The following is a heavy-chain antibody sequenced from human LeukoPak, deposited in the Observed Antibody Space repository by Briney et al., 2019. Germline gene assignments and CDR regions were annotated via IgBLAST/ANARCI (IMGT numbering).Heavy chain of an antibody. Sequence: GGSLRLSCAASGFTFDDHGMSWVRQAPGKGLEWVSVIYSGGSTYYADSVKGRFTISRDNSKNTLYLQMNSLRAEDTAVYYCARSYSSSSRWFDPWGQGTLVTVSS. CDR3: ARSYSSSSRWFDP. CDR2: IYSGGST. V-gene: IGHV3-53*01. CDR1: GFTFDDHG. J-gene: IGHJ5*02. D-gene: IGHD6-6*01.